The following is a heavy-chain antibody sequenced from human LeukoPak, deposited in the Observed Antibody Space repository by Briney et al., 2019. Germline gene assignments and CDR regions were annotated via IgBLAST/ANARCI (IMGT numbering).Heavy chain of an antibody. D-gene: IGHD4-17*01. CDR1: GFTFSSYS. Sequence: GGSLRLSCAASGFTFSSYSMNWVRQAPGKGLEWVSYISSSSTIYYADSVKGRFTISRDNAKNSLYLQMNSLRDEDTAVYYCARGVTVTTNWGQGTLVTVSS. CDR2: ISSSSTI. CDR3: ARGVTVTTN. V-gene: IGHV3-48*02. J-gene: IGHJ4*02.